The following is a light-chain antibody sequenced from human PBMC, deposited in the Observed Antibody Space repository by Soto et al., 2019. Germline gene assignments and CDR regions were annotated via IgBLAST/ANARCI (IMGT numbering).Light chain of an antibody. CDR3: QTWDTGARVV. CDR2: LSSDGSH. Sequence: QPVLTQSLSASASLGASVKLTCTLSSGHSSYAIAWHQQQPEKGPRYLMKLSSDGSHSKGDGIPDRFSGSSSGAERYLTISSLQSEDEADYYCQTWDTGARVVFGGGTKLTVL. J-gene: IGLJ2*01. V-gene: IGLV4-69*01. CDR1: SGHSSYA.